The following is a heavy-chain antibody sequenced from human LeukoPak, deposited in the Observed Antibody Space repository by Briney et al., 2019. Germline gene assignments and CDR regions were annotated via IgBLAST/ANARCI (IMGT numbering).Heavy chain of an antibody. CDR2: INHSGST. Sequence: SETLSLTCAVYGGSFSGYYWNWIRQPPGKGLEWIGEINHSGSTHYNPSLKSRVTMSVDTSKNQFSMKLNSVTAADTAVYYCARDETTPLPGAYWGQGTLVTVSS. V-gene: IGHV4-34*01. CDR3: ARDETTPLPGAY. D-gene: IGHD4-17*01. CDR1: GGSFSGYY. J-gene: IGHJ4*02.